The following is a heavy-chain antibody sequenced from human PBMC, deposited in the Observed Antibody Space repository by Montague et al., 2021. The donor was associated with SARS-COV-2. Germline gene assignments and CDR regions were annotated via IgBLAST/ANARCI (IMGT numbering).Heavy chain of an antibody. V-gene: IGHV4-59*13. D-gene: IGHD2-21*01. CDR2: IYYSGSVTT. CDR1: GGSINNYY. CDR3: ARRGGGEVFARFMYWYFDV. Sequence: SETLSLTCSVPGGSINNYYWGWVRQSPGKGLEWIGYIYYSGSVTTSYNPSLKRRVSISVDTSENQFSLKLTSVTAADTAVYYCARRGGGEVFARFMYWYFDVWSRGSLVTVSS. J-gene: IGHJ2*01.